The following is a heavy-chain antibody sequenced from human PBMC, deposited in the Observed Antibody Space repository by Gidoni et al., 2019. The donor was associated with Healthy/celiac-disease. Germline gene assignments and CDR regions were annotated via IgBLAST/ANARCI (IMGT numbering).Heavy chain of an antibody. D-gene: IGHD3-22*01. CDR3: ARERSYHYYDSSGYER. Sequence: QVQLVQSGAEAKKPGASVKVSCKASGYTFTSYAMHWVRQAPGQRLEWMGWINAGNGNTKYSQKFQGRVTITRDTSASTAYMELSSLRSEDTAVYYCARERSYHYYDSSGYERWGQGTLVTVSS. CDR1: GYTFTSYA. V-gene: IGHV1-3*01. J-gene: IGHJ4*02. CDR2: INAGNGNT.